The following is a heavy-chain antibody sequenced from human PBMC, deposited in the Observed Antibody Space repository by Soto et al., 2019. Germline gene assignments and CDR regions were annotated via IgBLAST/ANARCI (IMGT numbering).Heavy chain of an antibody. J-gene: IGHJ4*02. Sequence: SETLSLTCAVYGGSFSGYYWSWIRQPPGKGLEWIGEINHSGSTNYNPSLKSRVTISVDTSKNQVSLKLSSVTAADTAVYYRAGTRGSSYGPVYYWGQGTLVTVS. CDR1: GGSFSGYY. D-gene: IGHD5-18*01. CDR3: AGTRGSSYGPVYY. V-gene: IGHV4-34*01. CDR2: INHSGST.